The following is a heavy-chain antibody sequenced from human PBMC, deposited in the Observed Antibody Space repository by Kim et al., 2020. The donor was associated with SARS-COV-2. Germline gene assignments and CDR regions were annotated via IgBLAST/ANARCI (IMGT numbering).Heavy chain of an antibody. CDR3: ARRGTIAAAGFDP. V-gene: IGHV4-39*01. Sequence: TRSLKSRVPLSVDTSKPHFALKLSSVPAADTAVYYCARRGTIAAAGFDPWGQGTLVTVSS. D-gene: IGHD6-13*01. J-gene: IGHJ5*02.